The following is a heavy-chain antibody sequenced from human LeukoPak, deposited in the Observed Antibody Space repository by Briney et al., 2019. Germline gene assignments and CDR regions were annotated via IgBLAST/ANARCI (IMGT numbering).Heavy chain of an antibody. CDR1: GFTFSSYA. CDR2: ISYDGSNK. Sequence: PGRSLRLSCAACGFTFSSYAMHWVRQAPGKGLEWVAVISYDGSNKYYADSVKGRFTISRDNSKNTLYLQMNSLRAEDTAVYYCPRVPAVYYDSSGYPAYWGQGTLVTVSS. CDR3: PRVPAVYYDSSGYPAY. D-gene: IGHD3-22*01. V-gene: IGHV3-30*01. J-gene: IGHJ4*02.